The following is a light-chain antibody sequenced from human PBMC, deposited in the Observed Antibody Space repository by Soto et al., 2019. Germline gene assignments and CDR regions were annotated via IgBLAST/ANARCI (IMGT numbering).Light chain of an antibody. V-gene: IGKV1-5*01. CDR2: HAS. J-gene: IGKJ1*01. CDR1: QSISNW. CDR3: QHYNSYSEA. Sequence: DIQMTQSPSTLPASVGDRVTITCRASQSISNWLAWYQQKPGTAPKVLIYHASNLQSGVPSRFSGSGSGTECTLTISRLQPDDFETYYCQHYNSYSEAFGQGTKVDIK.